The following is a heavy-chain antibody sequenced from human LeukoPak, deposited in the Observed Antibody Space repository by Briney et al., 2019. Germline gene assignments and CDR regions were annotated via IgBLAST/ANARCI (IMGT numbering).Heavy chain of an antibody. CDR3: ARDIYTNSSGGIDY. CDR1: GFTFSIYW. Sequence: GRSLRLSCVASGFTFSIYWMSWVRQAPGKGLEWVANIKQDGSEKYYVDSVKGRFTISRDNDKNPLWLQMNSLRAEDTAVYYCARDIYTNSSGGIDYWGQGTLVTVSS. J-gene: IGHJ4*02. CDR2: IKQDGSEK. D-gene: IGHD2-2*02. V-gene: IGHV3-7*01.